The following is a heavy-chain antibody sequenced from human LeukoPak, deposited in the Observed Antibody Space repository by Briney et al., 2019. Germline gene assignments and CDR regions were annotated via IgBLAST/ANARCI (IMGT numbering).Heavy chain of an antibody. J-gene: IGHJ4*02. D-gene: IGHD3-22*01. CDR2: IYYSGST. Sequence: SETLSLTCTVSGGSISSSSYYWGWIRQPPGKGLEWIGSIYYSGSTYYNPSLKSRVTISVDTSKNQFSLKLSSVTAADTAVYYCARHDSSGYYLFDYWGQGTLVTVSS. CDR1: GGSISSSSYY. CDR3: ARHDSSGYYLFDY. V-gene: IGHV4-39*01.